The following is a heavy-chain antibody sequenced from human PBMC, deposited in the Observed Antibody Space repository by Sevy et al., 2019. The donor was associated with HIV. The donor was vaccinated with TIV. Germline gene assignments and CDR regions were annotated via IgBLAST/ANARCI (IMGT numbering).Heavy chain of an antibody. CDR1: GFTFSSYA. Sequence: GGSLRLSCAASGFTFSSYAMSWVRQAPGKGLEWVSLISESGGNTYYADSVRGRFTISKDNSKNTLYLQMNSLGAEDTALYYCARNLAALPNYYYGMDVWGQGTTVTVSS. CDR2: ISESGGNT. D-gene: IGHD6-6*01. J-gene: IGHJ6*02. CDR3: ARNLAALPNYYYGMDV. V-gene: IGHV3-23*01.